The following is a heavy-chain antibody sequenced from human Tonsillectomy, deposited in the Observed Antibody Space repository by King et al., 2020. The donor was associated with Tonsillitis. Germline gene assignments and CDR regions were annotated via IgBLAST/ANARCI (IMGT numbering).Heavy chain of an antibody. CDR1: GFTFRSFG. J-gene: IGHJ5*02. CDR2: ISYDGSNK. V-gene: IGHV3-33*05. D-gene: IGHD6-19*01. Sequence: VQLVESGGDVVQPGRSLRLSCVASGFTFRSFGMHWVRQAPGKGLEWVAVISYDGSNKHYADSVKGRFTVSRDNSENTLYLQMSSLGAEDTAVYYCARERLFSRGWGRDPGGQGTGVSVSS. CDR3: ARERLFSRGWGRDP.